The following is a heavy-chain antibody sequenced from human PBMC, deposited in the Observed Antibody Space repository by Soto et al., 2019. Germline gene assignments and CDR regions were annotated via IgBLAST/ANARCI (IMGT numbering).Heavy chain of an antibody. V-gene: IGHV1-46*01. D-gene: IGHD1-26*01. J-gene: IGHJ4*02. CDR3: ATRAPGHY. Sequence: QVQLVQSGAEVKKPGASVNVSCKASGYTFTTYYMHWVRQAPGQGLEWMGIISPDGGLTSYAQKFQCRVTMTRDTSTSTVYMELRSLRSEDTAVYYCATRAPGHYWGQGTLVTVSS. CDR1: GYTFTTYY. CDR2: ISPDGGLT.